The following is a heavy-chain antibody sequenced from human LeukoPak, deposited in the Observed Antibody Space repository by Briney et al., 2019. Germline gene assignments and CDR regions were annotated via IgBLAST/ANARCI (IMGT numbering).Heavy chain of an antibody. V-gene: IGHV3-7*01. CDR1: GFTFSCYW. Sequence: GGSLRLSCAASGFTFSCYWMSWVRQAPGKGLEWVANIKQDGSQHYYVDSVRGRFTSYRDNAKSSLYLQMNSLSAEDTAVYYWARDSVIDNSSWSYNCYYYYMDVWGKGTTVTVSS. D-gene: IGHD6-13*01. CDR3: ARDSVIDNSSWSYNCYYYYMDV. J-gene: IGHJ6*03. CDR2: IKQDGSQH.